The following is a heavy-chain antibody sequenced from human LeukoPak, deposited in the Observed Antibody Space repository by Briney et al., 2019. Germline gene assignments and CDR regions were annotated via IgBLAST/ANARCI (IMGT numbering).Heavy chain of an antibody. Sequence: PGRSLRLSCAASGFTFSSYTMHWVRQAPGKGLEWVAVTSYDGSNKYYAGSVKGRFTISRDNSKNTLYLQMNSLRAEDTAVYYCAREIGGVVVPAASPSYGMDVWGQGTTVTVSS. V-gene: IGHV3-30-3*01. D-gene: IGHD2-2*01. CDR1: GFTFSSYT. CDR2: TSYDGSNK. J-gene: IGHJ6*02. CDR3: AREIGGVVVPAASPSYGMDV.